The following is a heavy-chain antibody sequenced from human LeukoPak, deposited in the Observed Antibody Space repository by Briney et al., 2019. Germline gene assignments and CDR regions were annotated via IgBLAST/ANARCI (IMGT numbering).Heavy chain of an antibody. CDR3: ARDRNDSSGYYYALGVAFDI. CDR2: INTNTGNP. J-gene: IGHJ3*02. D-gene: IGHD3-22*01. V-gene: IGHV7-4-1*02. Sequence: ASVRVSCKASGYTFTSYAMNWVRQAPGQGLEWMGWINTNTGNPTYAQGFTGRFVFSLDTSVSTAYLQISSLKAEDTAVYYCARDRNDSSGYYYALGVAFDIWGQGTMVTVSS. CDR1: GYTFTSYA.